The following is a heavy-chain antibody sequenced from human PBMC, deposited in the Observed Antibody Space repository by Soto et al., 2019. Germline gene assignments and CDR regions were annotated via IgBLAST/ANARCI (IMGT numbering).Heavy chain of an antibody. Sequence: EVQLVESGGGLVQPGESLRLSCAASGFTFSDHYVDWVRQAPGEGLEWIGRIRNKLKSYTTEYAASVKGRFTISRDDSTGSSYLQMDSLKAEDTAVYFCIRGTSGTRNYYYMDVWGNGTTVTVSS. CDR2: IRNKLKSYTT. J-gene: IGHJ6*03. CDR1: GFTFSDHY. V-gene: IGHV3-72*01. CDR3: IRGTSGTRNYYYMDV. D-gene: IGHD3-10*01.